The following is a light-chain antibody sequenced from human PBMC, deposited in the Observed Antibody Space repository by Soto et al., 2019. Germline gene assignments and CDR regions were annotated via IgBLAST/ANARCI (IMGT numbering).Light chain of an antibody. CDR1: QPISTW. J-gene: IGKJ1*01. Sequence: DIQVTQSPSTLSASVGDRVTITCRASQPISTWLSWYQEKPGKAPTLLIYDASSLEGGVPSRFSGSGSGTEFTLPISSLQPDDFATYYCHQYYYYRPTFGQGAKVDIK. V-gene: IGKV1-5*01. CDR2: DAS. CDR3: HQYYYYRPT.